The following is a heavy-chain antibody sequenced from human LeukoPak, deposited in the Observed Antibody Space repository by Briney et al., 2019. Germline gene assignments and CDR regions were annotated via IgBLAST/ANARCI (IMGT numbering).Heavy chain of an antibody. CDR2: IYYSGST. CDR1: GGPISSSSYY. V-gene: IGHV4-39*01. J-gene: IGHJ5*02. Sequence: PSETLSLTCTVSGGPISSSSYYWGWIRQPPGKGLEWIGSIYYSGSTYYNPSLKSRVTISVDASKNQFSLKLSPVTAADTAVYYCARTPIRWLRFLESSGNNWFDPWGQGTLVTVSS. CDR3: ARTPIRWLRFLESSGNNWFDP. D-gene: IGHD3-3*01.